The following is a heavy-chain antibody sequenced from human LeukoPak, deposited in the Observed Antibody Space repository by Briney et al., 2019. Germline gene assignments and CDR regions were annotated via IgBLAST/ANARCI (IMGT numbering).Heavy chain of an antibody. CDR1: GFTLSTFA. V-gene: IGHV3-23*01. CDR2: ISGSGRST. D-gene: IGHD5-18*01. Sequence: RGSPRLSCAASGFTLSTFAIGWVRQAPGEGLGWVSAISGSGRSTYYADSMPGRFTISKDNSRNTLYLQSSSLRADHTAVYYCAKDIKLAGYFYYWGQGTLVTVSS. J-gene: IGHJ4*02. CDR3: AKDIKLAGYFYY.